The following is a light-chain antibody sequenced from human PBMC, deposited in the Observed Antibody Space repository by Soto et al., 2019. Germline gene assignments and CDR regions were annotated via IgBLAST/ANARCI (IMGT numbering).Light chain of an antibody. CDR1: SSDVGGYNY. V-gene: IGLV2-8*01. CDR3: SSYTSTNTPYV. J-gene: IGLJ1*01. CDR2: EVS. Sequence: QPALTQPPSASGSPGQSVTISCTGTSSDVGGYNYVSWYQQHPGKAPKLMIYEVSQRPSGVPDRFSGSKSGNTASLTVSGLQAEDEADYYCSSYTSTNTPYVFGTGTKVTVL.